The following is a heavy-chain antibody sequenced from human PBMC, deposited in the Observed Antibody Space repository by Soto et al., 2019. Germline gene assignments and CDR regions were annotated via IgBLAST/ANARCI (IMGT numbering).Heavy chain of an antibody. J-gene: IGHJ4*02. V-gene: IGHV3-33*01. CDR1: GFTFSIYG. D-gene: IGHD6-19*01. CDR3: ARGGPAIAVAGKYYFDY. CDR2: IWYDGRNK. Sequence: GGSLRLSCAASGFTFSIYGMHWVRQAPGKGLEWVAVIWYDGRNKYYADSVKGRFTISRDNSKNTLYLQMNSLRAEDTAVYYCARGGPAIAVAGKYYFDYWGQGTLVTVSS.